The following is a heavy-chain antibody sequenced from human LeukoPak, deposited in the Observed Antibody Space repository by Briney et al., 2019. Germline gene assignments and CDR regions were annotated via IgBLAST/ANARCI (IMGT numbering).Heavy chain of an antibody. CDR3: GFRSAEGLYKWFDP. CDR1: GLTCSGSD. D-gene: IGHD1-14*01. CDR2: IKIRTDNFAT. Sequence: GGSLRLSCAASGLTCSGSDVHWIRQASGKGLEWVGRIKIRTDNFATAYAASVKGRFSISRDDSKNTAYLQMNSLKTEDTAVYYCGFRSAEGLYKWFDPWGQGTLVTVSS. V-gene: IGHV3-73*01. J-gene: IGHJ5*02.